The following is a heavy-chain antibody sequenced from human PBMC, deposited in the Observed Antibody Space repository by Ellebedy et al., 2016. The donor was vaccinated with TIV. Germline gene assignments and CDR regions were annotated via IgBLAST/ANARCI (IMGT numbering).Heavy chain of an antibody. V-gene: IGHV4-4*02. D-gene: IGHD6-19*01. CDR3: ARDHRSSPVAGKYYYYGMDV. Sequence: MPSETLSLTCAVSGGSISSSNWWSWVRQPPGKGLEWIGEIYHSGSTNYNPSLKSRVTISVDKSKNQFSLKLSSVTAADTAVYYCARDHRSSPVAGKYYYYGMDVWGQGTTVTVSS. CDR2: IYHSGST. J-gene: IGHJ6*02. CDR1: GGSISSSNW.